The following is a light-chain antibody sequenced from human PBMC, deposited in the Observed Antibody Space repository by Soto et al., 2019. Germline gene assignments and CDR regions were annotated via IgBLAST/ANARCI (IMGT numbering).Light chain of an antibody. CDR3: QQSYSTLVA. V-gene: IGKV1-39*01. J-gene: IGKJ1*01. CDR2: AAS. Sequence: DVQMTQSPTSLSASLGDRVNITCLASQSISSYLNWYQQKPGKAPKLLIYAASSLQSGVPSRFSGSGSGTDFTLTISSLQPEDFATYYCQQSYSTLVAFGQGTKVDIK. CDR1: QSISSY.